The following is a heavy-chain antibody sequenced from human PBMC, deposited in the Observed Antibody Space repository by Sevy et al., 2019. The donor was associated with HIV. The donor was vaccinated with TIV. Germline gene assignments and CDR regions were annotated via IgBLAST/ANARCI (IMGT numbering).Heavy chain of an antibody. J-gene: IGHJ5*02. D-gene: IGHD3-10*01. CDR2: ISGSGGST. V-gene: IGHV3-23*01. CDR1: GFTFSSYA. Sequence: RGGSLRLSCAASGFTFSSYAMSWVRQAPGKGLEWVSAISGSGGSTYYADSVKGRFTISRDNSKNTLYLQMNSLRAEDTAVYYCAKDPSGWVGFNWFDPWGQGTLVTVSS. CDR3: AKDPSGWVGFNWFDP.